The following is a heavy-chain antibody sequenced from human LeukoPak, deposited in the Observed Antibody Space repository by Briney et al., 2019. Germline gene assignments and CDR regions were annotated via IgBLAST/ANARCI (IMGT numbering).Heavy chain of an antibody. D-gene: IGHD2-21*01. Sequence: SETLSLTCTVSGGSISSHYWSWIRQLPGQGLEWLGYISYSGSTNYNPSLKSRVTISVDTSKTQFSLKLSSVTAADTAMYYCVRGGDDNAMWRYYFDYWGQGTLVSVSS. CDR2: ISYSGST. CDR1: GGSISSHY. V-gene: IGHV4-59*11. CDR3: VRGGDDNAMWRYYFDY. J-gene: IGHJ4*02.